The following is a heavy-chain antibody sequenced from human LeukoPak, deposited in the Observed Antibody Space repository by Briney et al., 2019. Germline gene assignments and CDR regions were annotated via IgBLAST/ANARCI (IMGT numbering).Heavy chain of an antibody. D-gene: IGHD1-26*01. Sequence: SETLPLTCTSSGGSISSHYWSWIRQPPGKGLEWIGYIYYGGSTNYNPSLKSQVTISVDTSKNQSSLKLSSVTAADTAVYYCARGEVGATYFDYWGQGTLVTVSS. CDR2: IYYGGST. J-gene: IGHJ4*02. CDR3: ARGEVGATYFDY. CDR1: GGSISSHY. V-gene: IGHV4-59*11.